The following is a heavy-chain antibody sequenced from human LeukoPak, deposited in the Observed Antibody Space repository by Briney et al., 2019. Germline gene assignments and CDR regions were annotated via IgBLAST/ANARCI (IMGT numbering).Heavy chain of an antibody. V-gene: IGHV4-34*01. CDR2: INHSGST. CDR3: ARPPGLRNYYYYYGMDV. CDR1: GGSFSGYY. D-gene: IGHD5-12*01. J-gene: IGHJ6*02. Sequence: SETLSLTCAVYGGSFSGYYWSWIRRPPGKGLEWIGEINHSGSTNYNPSLKSRVTISVDTSKNQFSLKLSSVTAADTAAYYCARPPGLRNYYYYYGMDVWGQGTTVTVSS.